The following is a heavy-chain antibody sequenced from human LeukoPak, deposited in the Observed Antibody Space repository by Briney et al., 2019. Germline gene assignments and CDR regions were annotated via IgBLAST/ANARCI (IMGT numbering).Heavy chain of an antibody. Sequence: GGSLRLSCAASGFTFSSFEMSWVRQAPGKGLEWVSYISSSVSTIYYADSVKGRFTVSRDNAKNSLDLQMNSLRAEDTAVYYCARDPVPTDYWGQGTLVTVSS. CDR1: GFTFSSFE. CDR3: ARDPVPTDY. D-gene: IGHD6-19*01. J-gene: IGHJ4*02. V-gene: IGHV3-48*03. CDR2: ISSSVSTI.